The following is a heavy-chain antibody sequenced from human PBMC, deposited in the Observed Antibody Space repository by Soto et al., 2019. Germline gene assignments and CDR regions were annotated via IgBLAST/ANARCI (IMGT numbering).Heavy chain of an antibody. D-gene: IGHD6-19*01. CDR2: ISWNSGRV. CDR3: AKGSMWLVRPFVDF. J-gene: IGHJ4*02. Sequence: EVQLVESGGGWVQPGRSLRLACAGFGFSFDDYAMNWVLQAPGKGLEGVSGISWNSGRVCYADSVKGRFTISRDNAKNSLYLKMNSLRTEDTALYYCAKGSMWLVRPFVDFWGQGTLVTVSS. CDR1: GFSFDDYA. V-gene: IGHV3-9*01.